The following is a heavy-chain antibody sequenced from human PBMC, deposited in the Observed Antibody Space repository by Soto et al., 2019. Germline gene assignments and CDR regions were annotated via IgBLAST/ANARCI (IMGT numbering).Heavy chain of an antibody. CDR1: GFSVSHNY. V-gene: IGHV3-53*02. D-gene: IGHD2-8*02. CDR2: IYRDGRP. CDR3: ARDTENTGGGLDV. Sequence: EVQVVETGGGLIQPGGSLRLSCAASGFSVSHNYMTWVRQAPGKGLDWVSVIYRDGRPYYANSVKGRFTLSRDTSKNMVYLQMNSLRVEDTAVYSCARDTENTGGGLDVWGQGAMVTVSS. J-gene: IGHJ3*01.